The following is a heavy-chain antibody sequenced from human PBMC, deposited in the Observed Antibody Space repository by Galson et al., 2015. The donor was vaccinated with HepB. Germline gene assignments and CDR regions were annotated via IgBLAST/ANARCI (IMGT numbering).Heavy chain of an antibody. CDR2: IYYSGST. Sequence: SETLSLTCTVSGGSVSSGSHYWSWVRQPPGKGLEWIAYIYYSGSTNYNPSLKGRVTISVDTSKNQFSLKLNSVTAADTAVYHCARVSLYRNDWYLEGAFEIWGQGTMVTVSS. D-gene: IGHD6-19*01. J-gene: IGHJ3*02. V-gene: IGHV4-61*01. CDR3: ARVSLYRNDWYLEGAFEI. CDR1: GGSVSSGSHY.